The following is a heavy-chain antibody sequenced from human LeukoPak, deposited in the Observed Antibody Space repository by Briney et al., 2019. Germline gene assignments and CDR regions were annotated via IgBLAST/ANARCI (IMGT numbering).Heavy chain of an antibody. J-gene: IGHJ4*02. D-gene: IGHD5-12*01. CDR2: ISSSGSTI. CDR3: ARTGPATIKGPIGY. Sequence: GGSLRLSSAASGFTFSDYYMSWIRQAPGKGLEWVSYISSSGSTIYYADSVKGRFTISRDNAKNSLYLQMNGLRAEDTAVYYCARTGPATIKGPIGYWGQGTLVTVSS. CDR1: GFTFSDYY. V-gene: IGHV3-11*01.